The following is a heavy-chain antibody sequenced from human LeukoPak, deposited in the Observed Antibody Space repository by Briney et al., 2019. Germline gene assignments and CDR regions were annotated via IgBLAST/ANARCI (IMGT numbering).Heavy chain of an antibody. J-gene: IGHJ5*02. CDR2: IYYSGST. CDR1: GGSISSYY. D-gene: IGHD6-13*01. Sequence: PSETLSLTCTVSGGSISSYYWSWIRQPPGKGLEWIGYIYYSGSTNYNPSLKSRVTISVGTSKNQFSLKLSSVTAADTAVYYCARHEGIAAAGYNWFDPWGQGTLVTVSS. V-gene: IGHV4-59*08. CDR3: ARHEGIAAAGYNWFDP.